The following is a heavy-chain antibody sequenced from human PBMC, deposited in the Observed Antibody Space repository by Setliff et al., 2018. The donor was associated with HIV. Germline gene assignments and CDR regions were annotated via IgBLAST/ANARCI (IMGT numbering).Heavy chain of an antibody. CDR2: IRYDGSNK. D-gene: IGHD2-15*01. J-gene: IGHJ6*02. CDR1: GFTFSSYG. V-gene: IGHV3-30*02. CDR3: AKDRQIDGVARHYYSYGMDV. Sequence: GGSLRLSCAASGFTFSSYGMHWVRQAPGKGLEWVAFIRYDGSNKYYADSVKGRFTISRDNSKNTLYLQMNSLRAEDTAVYYCAKDRQIDGVARHYYSYGMDVWGQGTTVTV.